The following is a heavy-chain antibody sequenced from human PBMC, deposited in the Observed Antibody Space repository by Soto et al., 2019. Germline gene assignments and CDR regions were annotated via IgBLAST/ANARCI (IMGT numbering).Heavy chain of an antibody. V-gene: IGHV3-73*02. CDR3: TRHSRADYDFWSVSEPSHYYYYGMDV. J-gene: IGHJ6*02. CDR1: GFTFSGSA. Sequence: EVQLVESGGGLVQPGGSLKLSCAASGFTFSGSAMHWVRQASGKGLEWVGRIRSKANSYATAYAASVKGRFTISSDDSKTTAYLQMNRLKTEDTAVYYCTRHSRADYDFWSVSEPSHYYYYGMDVWFQGTTVTVSS. CDR2: IRSKANSYAT. D-gene: IGHD3-3*01.